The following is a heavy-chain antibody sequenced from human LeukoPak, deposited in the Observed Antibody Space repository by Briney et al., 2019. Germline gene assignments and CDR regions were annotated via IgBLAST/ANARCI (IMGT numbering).Heavy chain of an antibody. J-gene: IGHJ6*03. V-gene: IGHV4-39*01. D-gene: IGHD1-26*01. Sequence: SETLSLTCIVSGGSISSSRDYWAWIRQPPGKGLEWIANIYYSGSTYYSPSLKSRVTISVDTSKNQFSLKLSSVTAADTAVYYCASYSGSSTYYYYYYMDVWGKGTTVTVSS. CDR2: IYYSGST. CDR1: GGSISSSRDY. CDR3: ASYSGSSTYYYYYYMDV.